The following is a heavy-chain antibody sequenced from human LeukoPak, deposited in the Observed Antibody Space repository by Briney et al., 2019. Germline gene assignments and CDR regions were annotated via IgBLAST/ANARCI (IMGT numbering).Heavy chain of an antibody. D-gene: IGHD1-14*01. V-gene: IGHV5-51*01. Sequence: GESLKISCKGSGYIINNYWIGWVRQMPGKGLEWMGIIYPGDSDTRYSPSFQGQVTISADKSISTAYLQWSSLKASDTAMYYCARLLGINWFDPCGQGTLVTVSS. CDR2: IYPGDSDT. CDR3: ARLLGINWFDP. J-gene: IGHJ5*02. CDR1: GYIINNYW.